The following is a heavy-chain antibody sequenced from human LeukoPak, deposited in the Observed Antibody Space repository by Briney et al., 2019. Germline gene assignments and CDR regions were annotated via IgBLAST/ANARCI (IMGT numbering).Heavy chain of an antibody. V-gene: IGHV1-2*02. D-gene: IGHD5-18*01. CDR1: GYTFTVYY. Sequence: GASLKVSCKASGYTFTVYYRHGGPQAPGQGREWMVSINPNSGGTNYAQKFQGRVTMTRDTSISIAYMELSRLRSDDTAVYYCAREGQPQLPWGSWFDPWGQGTLVTVSS. CDR2: INPNSGGT. J-gene: IGHJ5*02. CDR3: AREGQPQLPWGSWFDP.